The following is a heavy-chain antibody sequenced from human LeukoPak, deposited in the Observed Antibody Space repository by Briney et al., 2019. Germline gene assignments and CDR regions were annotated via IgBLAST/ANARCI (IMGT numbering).Heavy chain of an antibody. Sequence: SETLSLTCTVSGGSISTSSYYWGWIRQPPGKGLEWLGSIYYSGTPYRNPSLKSRVTMSVDTSKNQFSLKLTSVTAADTAVYYCARLLYDRSGYYYFDFWGQGTLVTVSS. J-gene: IGHJ4*02. CDR2: IYYSGTP. CDR3: ARLLYDRSGYYYFDF. D-gene: IGHD3-22*01. CDR1: GGSISTSSYY. V-gene: IGHV4-39*01.